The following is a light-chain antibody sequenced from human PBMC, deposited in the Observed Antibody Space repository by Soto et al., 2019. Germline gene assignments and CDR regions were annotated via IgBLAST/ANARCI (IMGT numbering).Light chain of an antibody. CDR3: QSFDINVLALI. J-gene: IGLJ2*01. Sequence: QSVLTQPTSVSGAPGQRVTISCTGSNSNIGAGFGVQWYQQFPRTAPRLLIYSNTNRPSGVPDRFSASKSGTSASLAITGLRAEDEADYYCQSFDINVLALIFGVGTKLTVL. CDR1: NSNIGAGFG. CDR2: SNT. V-gene: IGLV1-40*01.